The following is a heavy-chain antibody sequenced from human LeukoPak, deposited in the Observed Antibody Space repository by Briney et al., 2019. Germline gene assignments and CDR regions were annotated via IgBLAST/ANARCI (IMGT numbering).Heavy chain of an antibody. CDR2: IIPIFGTA. J-gene: IGHJ4*02. Sequence: SVKVSCKASVGTFSSYAISWVRQAPGHGLEWMGGIIPIFGTANYAQKFQGRVTITADKSTSTAYMELSSLRSEDTAVYYCARDQGSSGWYSVDYWGQGTLVTVSS. V-gene: IGHV1-69*06. D-gene: IGHD6-19*01. CDR1: VGTFSSYA. CDR3: ARDQGSSGWYSVDY.